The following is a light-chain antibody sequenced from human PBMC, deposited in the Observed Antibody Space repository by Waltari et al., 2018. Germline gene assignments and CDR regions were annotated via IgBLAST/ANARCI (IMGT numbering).Light chain of an antibody. CDR2: DVI. CDR1: SRDVGGYNY. V-gene: IGLV2-14*03. CDR3: SSYISSSTPYV. Sequence: QSALTQPASLSGSPGQSITISCTGTSRDVGGYNYVPWYQQHPGKAPKLLIYDVIYRPSGVSDRFSGSKSGNTASLIISGLQADDEADYYCSSYISSSTPYVFGTGTKVTVL. J-gene: IGLJ1*01.